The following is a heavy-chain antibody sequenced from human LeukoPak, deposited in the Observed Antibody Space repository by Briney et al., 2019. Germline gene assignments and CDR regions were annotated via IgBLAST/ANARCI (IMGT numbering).Heavy chain of an antibody. CDR2: ISAYNGNT. V-gene: IGHV1-18*04. J-gene: IGHJ5*02. Sequence: ASVKVSCKASGYTFTGYYMHWVRQAPGQGLEWMGWISAYNGNTNYAQKLQGRVTMTTDTSTSTAYMELRSLRSDDTAVYYCARQEGYSSGWYDWFDPWGQGTLVTVSS. CDR1: GYTFTGYY. D-gene: IGHD6-19*01. CDR3: ARQEGYSSGWYDWFDP.